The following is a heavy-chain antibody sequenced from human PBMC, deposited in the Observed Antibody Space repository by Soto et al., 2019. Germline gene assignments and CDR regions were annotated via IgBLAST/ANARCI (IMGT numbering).Heavy chain of an antibody. Sequence: QVQLVQSGGEVKRPGASVKVSCKTSGYTFWNYGITWVRQAPGQPLEWLGWVSLNSGGTNYAQKVQGRVSITTDTSTTTASMALRTLRSADTAVYYCARVVPGADAWFGPCGQGTLVTVSS. V-gene: IGHV1-18*01. CDR2: VSLNSGGT. CDR3: ARVVPGADAWFGP. CDR1: GYTFWNYG. J-gene: IGHJ5*02.